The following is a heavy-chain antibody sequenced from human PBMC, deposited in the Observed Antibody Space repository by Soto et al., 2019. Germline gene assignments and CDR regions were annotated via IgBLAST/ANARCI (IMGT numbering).Heavy chain of an antibody. CDR3: ARGEAKRGRSSSWHYYYYGMDF. Sequence: SETLSLTCAVYGGSFSGYYWSWIRQPPGKGLEWIGEINHSGSTNYNPSLKSRVTISVDTSKNQFSLKLSSVTAADTAVYYCARGEAKRGRSSSWHYYYYGMDFSGQGTTVTVSS. CDR2: INHSGST. J-gene: IGHJ6*02. D-gene: IGHD6-13*01. CDR1: GGSFSGYY. V-gene: IGHV4-34*01.